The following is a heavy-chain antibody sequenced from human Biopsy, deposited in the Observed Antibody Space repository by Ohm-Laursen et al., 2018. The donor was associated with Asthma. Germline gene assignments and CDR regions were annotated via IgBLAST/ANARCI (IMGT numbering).Heavy chain of an antibody. D-gene: IGHD3-22*01. CDR2: IYSGGTS. V-gene: IGHV3-53*01. CDR3: ARGDSSNWSHYYFDY. J-gene: IGHJ4*02. CDR1: GFSFSNFA. Sequence: SLRLSCAAPGFSFSNFAIHRVRQAPGKGLEWVSVIYSGGTSHTADSVRGRFTISRDYSKNTLYLQMHSLRAEDTAVYYCARGDSSNWSHYYFDYWGQGTLVTVSS.